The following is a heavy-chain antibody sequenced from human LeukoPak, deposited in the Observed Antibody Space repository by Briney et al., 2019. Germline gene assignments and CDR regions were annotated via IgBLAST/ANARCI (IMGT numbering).Heavy chain of an antibody. Sequence: GGSLRLSCAASGFTFSSYWMHWVRQAPGKGLVWVSRITPDGRSTSHAASVKGRFTISRDNARNTLYLQMNSLRAEDTAVYYCARGPLSGGAIQFDYWGQGTLVTVSS. CDR3: ARGPLSGGAIQFDY. V-gene: IGHV3-74*01. J-gene: IGHJ4*02. D-gene: IGHD2-21*01. CDR1: GFTFSSYW. CDR2: ITPDGRST.